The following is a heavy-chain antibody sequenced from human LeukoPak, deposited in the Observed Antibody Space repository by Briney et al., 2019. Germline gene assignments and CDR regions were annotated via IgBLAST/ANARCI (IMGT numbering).Heavy chain of an antibody. V-gene: IGHV3-21*01. Sequence: GGSLRLSCAASGFTFSSYSMNWVRQAPGKRLEWVSSVSSSSSYIYYADSVKGRFTISRDNAKNSLYLQMNSLRAEDTAVYYCARARLGGIAARPDFQHWGQGTLVTVSS. J-gene: IGHJ1*01. CDR2: VSSSSSYI. CDR1: GFTFSSYS. CDR3: ARARLGGIAARPDFQH. D-gene: IGHD6-6*01.